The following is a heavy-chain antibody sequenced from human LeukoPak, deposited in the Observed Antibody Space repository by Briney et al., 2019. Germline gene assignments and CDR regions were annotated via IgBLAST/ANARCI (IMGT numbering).Heavy chain of an antibody. D-gene: IGHD2-15*01. V-gene: IGHV3-15*01. Sequence: AAGRSVGDDWMSWVRQAPGKGMEWVGRIKSKIDGGTIDVAAPVKGRFTISRDDSRNTLYLQMNSLKTEDTAVYYCTTRRQDGWWGQGTLVSVSS. J-gene: IGHJ4*02. CDR3: TTRRQDGW. CDR2: IKSKIDGGTI. CDR1: GRSVGDDW.